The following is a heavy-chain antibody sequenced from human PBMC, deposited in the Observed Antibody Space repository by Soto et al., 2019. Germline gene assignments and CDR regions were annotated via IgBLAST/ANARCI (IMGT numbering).Heavy chain of an antibody. CDR1: GFTFRSYI. V-gene: IGHV3-48*01. J-gene: IGHJ4*02. CDR2: IPRRSSTI. Sequence: RGPLRLSCPASGFTFRSYIMNWVRQATGKGLEWVSYIPRRSSTIYYAASLKGRFTISRDNAKNSLYLQMNSLSVEHTALYYSARVGLAPLGYWARGALVTFSS. D-gene: IGHD6-13*01. CDR3: ARVGLAPLGY.